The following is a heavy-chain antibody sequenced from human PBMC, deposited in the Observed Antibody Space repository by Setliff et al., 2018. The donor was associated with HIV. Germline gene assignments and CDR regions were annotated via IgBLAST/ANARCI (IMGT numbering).Heavy chain of an antibody. Sequence: GGSLRLSCAASGFTFSNYAMGWVRQGPGKGLEWVSTIGDAIYYADSVKGRFTISRDNTKNSLYLQMDSRRAEDTTVYYCAKDRVYFSPFDPWGQGTLVTVSS. D-gene: IGHD2-8*01. J-gene: IGHJ5*02. CDR1: GFTFSNYA. CDR2: IGDAI. CDR3: AKDRVYFSPFDP. V-gene: IGHV3-23*01.